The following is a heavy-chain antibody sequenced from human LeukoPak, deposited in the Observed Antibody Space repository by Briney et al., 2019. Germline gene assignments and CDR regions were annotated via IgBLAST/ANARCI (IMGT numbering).Heavy chain of an antibody. Sequence: SENLSLTSTVSGGSVTRGAYSWTWIRQPVGKGLEWIGRIYTSGDTKYKPSLKSRVTISVGASNNQFSLKLTSVTAADTAVYYCASGDYGAGSPVMRYWGHGTLVIVSS. J-gene: IGHJ4*01. CDR1: GGSVTRGAYS. D-gene: IGHD3-10*01. CDR3: ASGDYGAGSPVMRY. CDR2: IYTSGDT. V-gene: IGHV4-61*02.